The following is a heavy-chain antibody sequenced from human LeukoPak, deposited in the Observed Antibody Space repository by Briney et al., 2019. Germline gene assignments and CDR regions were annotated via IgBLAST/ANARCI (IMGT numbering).Heavy chain of an antibody. CDR2: ISSSAGST. V-gene: IGHV3-23*01. D-gene: IGHD5-18*01. Sequence: GGSLRLSCVASGFTFSSYGMTWVRQAPGRGPEWVSVISSSAGSTYYADSVKGRFTISRDNSKNTLYLQMNSLRAEDTAVYYCAKGSGRGYSYGLEYWGQGTLVTVSS. J-gene: IGHJ4*02. CDR3: AKGSGRGYSYGLEY. CDR1: GFTFSSYG.